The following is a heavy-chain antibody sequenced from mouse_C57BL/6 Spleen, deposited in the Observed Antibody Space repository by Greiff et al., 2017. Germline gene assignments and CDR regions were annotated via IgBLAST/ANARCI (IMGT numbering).Heavy chain of an antibody. CDR2: ISDGGSYT. Sequence: EVKLMESGGGLVKPGGSLKLSCAASGFTFSSYAMSWVRQTPEKRLEWVATISDGGSYTYYPDNVKGRFTISRDNAKNNLYLQMSHLKSEDTAMYYCARDGSDVYYDYWGQGTTLTVSS. D-gene: IGHD2-3*01. V-gene: IGHV5-4*01. J-gene: IGHJ2*01. CDR1: GFTFSSYA. CDR3: ARDGSDVYYDY.